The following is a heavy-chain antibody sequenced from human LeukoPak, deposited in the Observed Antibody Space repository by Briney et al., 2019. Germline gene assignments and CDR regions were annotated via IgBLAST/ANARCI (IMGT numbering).Heavy chain of an antibody. D-gene: IGHD4-23*01. J-gene: IGHJ4*02. CDR3: ARMVTAFDY. CDR1: GFTFSNSW. V-gene: IGHV3-74*01. Sequence: QPGGSLRLSCVASGFTFSNSWMHWVRQVPGKGLLWVSRISSDGSSSIYADSVKGRFTISRDNAKNTLYLQMNSLRGEDTAVYYCARMVTAFDYWGQGTLVTVSS. CDR2: ISSDGSSS.